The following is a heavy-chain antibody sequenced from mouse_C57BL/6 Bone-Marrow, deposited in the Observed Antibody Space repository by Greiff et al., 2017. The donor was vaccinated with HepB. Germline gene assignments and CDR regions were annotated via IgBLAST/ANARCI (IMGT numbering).Heavy chain of an antibody. J-gene: IGHJ3*01. CDR3: TGGYGSSSFAY. Sequence: EVKLVESGGGLVQPGGSMKLSCVASGFTFSNYWMNWVRQSPEKGLEWVAQIRLKSDNYATHYAESVKGRFTISRDDSKSGVYLQMNNLRAEDTGIYYCTGGYGSSSFAYWGQGTLVTVSA. D-gene: IGHD1-1*01. CDR2: IRLKSDNYAT. CDR1: GFTFSNYW. V-gene: IGHV6-3*01.